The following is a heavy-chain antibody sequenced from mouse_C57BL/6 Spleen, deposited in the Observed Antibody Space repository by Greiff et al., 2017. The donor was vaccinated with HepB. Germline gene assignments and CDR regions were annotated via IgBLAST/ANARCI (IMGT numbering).Heavy chain of an antibody. D-gene: IGHD2-4*01. J-gene: IGHJ3*01. CDR3: ARGEDYDAFAY. CDR2: IFPGSGST. V-gene: IGHV1-75*01. Sequence: QVQLKESGPELVKPGASVKISCEASGYTFTDYYINWVKQRPGQGLEWIRWIFPGSGSTYYNEKFKGKATLTVDKSSSTAYMLLSSLTSEDSAVYFCARGEDYDAFAYWGQGTLVTVSA. CDR1: GYTFTDYY.